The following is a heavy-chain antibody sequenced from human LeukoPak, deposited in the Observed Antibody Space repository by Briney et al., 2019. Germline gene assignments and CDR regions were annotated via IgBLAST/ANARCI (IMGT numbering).Heavy chain of an antibody. D-gene: IGHD4-17*01. V-gene: IGHV3-33*01. CDR3: ASGIGDFEYYQH. J-gene: IGHJ1*01. CDR1: GFTFRNYG. Sequence: GRSLRPSCVASGFTFRNYGMHWVRQAPGKGLEWVTVIWYDGSNKYCADSVKGRFTISRDNSKNTLYLQMNSLRAEDTAVYYCASGIGDFEYYQHWGQGTLVTVSS. CDR2: IWYDGSNK.